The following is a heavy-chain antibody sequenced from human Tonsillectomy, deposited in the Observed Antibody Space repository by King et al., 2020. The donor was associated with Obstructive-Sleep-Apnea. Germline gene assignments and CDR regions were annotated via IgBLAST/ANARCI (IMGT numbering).Heavy chain of an antibody. D-gene: IGHD3-22*01. CDR1: GYTFTSYD. V-gene: IGHV1-8*01. Sequence: QLVQSGAEVKKPWASVKVSCKASGYTFTSYDINWVRQATGQGLEGMGWMNPNRNKTGYAQKFQGRDTMTRNTSISTAYMELSSLSSEDTAVYYCAIYYYDSSGYYSGDDAFDIWGQGTMVTVSS. CDR3: AIYYYDSSGYYSGDDAFDI. CDR2: MNPNRNKT. J-gene: IGHJ3*02.